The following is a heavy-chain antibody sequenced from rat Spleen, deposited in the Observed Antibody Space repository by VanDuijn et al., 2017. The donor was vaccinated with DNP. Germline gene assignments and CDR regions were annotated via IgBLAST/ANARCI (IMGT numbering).Heavy chain of an antibody. Sequence: EVQLQESGPGLVKPSQSLSLTCSVTGYSITRNYWGWIRKLPGNKMEWIGHISYSGSTSYNPSLKSRISITRDTSKNQFFLQLRSVTTEDTATYYCARSVRATSYYAMDAWGQGTSVTVSS. D-gene: IGHD1-3*01. CDR2: ISYSGST. V-gene: IGHV3-1*01. CDR1: GYSITRNY. J-gene: IGHJ4*01. CDR3: ARSVRATSYYAMDA.